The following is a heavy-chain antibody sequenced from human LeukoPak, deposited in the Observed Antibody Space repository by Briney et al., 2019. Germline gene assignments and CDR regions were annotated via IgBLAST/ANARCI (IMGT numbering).Heavy chain of an antibody. CDR3: ARDSMWGFDY. D-gene: IGHD7-27*01. V-gene: IGHV3-30*02. Sequence: GGSLRLSCAASGFTFSGHAMHWVRQTPGVGLEWVAIIGNDGRDQHYSESVKGRFTISRDNSKNTLFLQLNSLRPEDTALYLCARDSMWGFDYWGQGTLVTVSS. J-gene: IGHJ4*02. CDR1: GFTFSGHA. CDR2: IGNDGRDQ.